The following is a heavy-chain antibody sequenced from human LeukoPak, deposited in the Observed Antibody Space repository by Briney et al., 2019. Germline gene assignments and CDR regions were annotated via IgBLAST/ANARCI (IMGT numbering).Heavy chain of an antibody. D-gene: IGHD4-17*01. Sequence: SETLSLTCTVSGGSISSYSWSWIRQPPGKRLEWIGYVYYSGTTNYNPSLRSRVTISVDTSKNQFSLKLNSVTSADTAVYYCAREEYGDYVGYWGQGTLVTVAS. CDR2: VYYSGTT. CDR3: AREEYGDYVGY. J-gene: IGHJ4*02. V-gene: IGHV4-59*01. CDR1: GGSISSYS.